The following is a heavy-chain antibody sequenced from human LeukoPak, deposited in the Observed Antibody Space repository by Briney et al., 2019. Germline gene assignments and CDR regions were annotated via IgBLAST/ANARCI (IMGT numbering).Heavy chain of an antibody. D-gene: IGHD4-17*01. V-gene: IGHV3-48*01. CDR2: ISSSSSTI. CDR1: GFTFSSYS. Sequence: GGSLRLSCAASGFTFSSYSMNWVRQAPGKGLEWVSYISSSSSTIYYADSVKGRFTISRDNAKNSLYLQMNSLRAEDTAVYYCARTDDYERGGSAFDIWGQGTMVTVSS. J-gene: IGHJ3*02. CDR3: ARTDDYERGGSAFDI.